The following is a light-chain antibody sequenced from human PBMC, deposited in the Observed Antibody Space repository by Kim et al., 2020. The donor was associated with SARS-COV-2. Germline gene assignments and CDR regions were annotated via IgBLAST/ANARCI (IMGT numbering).Light chain of an antibody. Sequence: EVVMTQSPATLSVSPGERATLSCRASQSVSSNLAWYQQKPGQAPRLLIYGASTRAPGIAARFSGSGSGTEFTLTISSLQSEDFTVYYCQQYNNWPLYSVGQGTKLEI. CDR1: QSVSSN. V-gene: IGKV3-15*01. CDR3: QQYNNWPLYS. CDR2: GAS. J-gene: IGKJ2*03.